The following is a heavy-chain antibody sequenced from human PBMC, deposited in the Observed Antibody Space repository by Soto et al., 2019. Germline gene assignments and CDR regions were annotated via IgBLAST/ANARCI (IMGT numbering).Heavy chain of an antibody. Sequence: RASVKVSCKASGYTFTGYYMHWVRQAPGQGLEWMGWINPNSGGTNYAQKFQGRVTMTRDTSISTAYMELSRLRSDDTAVYYCARERRGGSYADAFDIWGQGTMVTVSS. CDR3: ARERRGGSYADAFDI. V-gene: IGHV1-2*02. J-gene: IGHJ3*02. CDR2: INPNSGGT. CDR1: GYTFTGYY. D-gene: IGHD1-26*01.